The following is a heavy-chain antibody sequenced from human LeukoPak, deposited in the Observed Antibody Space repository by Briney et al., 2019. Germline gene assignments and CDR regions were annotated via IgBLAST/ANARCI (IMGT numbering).Heavy chain of an antibody. V-gene: IGHV4-34*01. CDR3: ARGGLPELQIYYFDY. Sequence: SETLSLTCAVYGVSFSGYYWSWIRQPPGKGLEWIGEINHSGSTNYNPSLRSRVTISVDTSKNQFSLKLSSVTAADTAVYYCARGGLPELQIYYFDYWGQGTLVTVSS. D-gene: IGHD1-7*01. CDR2: INHSGST. CDR1: GVSFSGYY. J-gene: IGHJ4*02.